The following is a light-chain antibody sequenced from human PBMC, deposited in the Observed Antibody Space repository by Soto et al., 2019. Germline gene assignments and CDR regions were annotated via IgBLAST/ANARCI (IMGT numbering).Light chain of an antibody. J-gene: IGKJ1*01. CDR1: QSVSSTY. CDR3: QQYGRSPRT. CDR2: SAS. V-gene: IGKV3-20*01. Sequence: EIVLTQSPGTLSLSPGERATLSCRASQSVSSTYLAWYQQKPGQAPRLLIYSASSRATGIPDRFRGSGSATDFTLTISRLEPEYFAVYYCQQYGRSPRTFGQGTKVDIK.